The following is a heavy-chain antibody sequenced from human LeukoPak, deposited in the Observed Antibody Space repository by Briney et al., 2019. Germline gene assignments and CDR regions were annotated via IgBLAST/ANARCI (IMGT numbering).Heavy chain of an antibody. CDR2: ISYSSETI. Sequence: GGSLRLSCAASGFTFSSYSMYWVRQAPGKGLEWVSGISYSSETIGYVDSVKGRFTISRDNVRKSLYLQMNSLRIEDTALYYCAKDRGGGSQLGDAYDVWGQGTMVSVSS. CDR1: GFTFSSYS. CDR3: AKDRGGGSQLGDAYDV. V-gene: IGHV3-9*01. J-gene: IGHJ3*01. D-gene: IGHD5-24*01.